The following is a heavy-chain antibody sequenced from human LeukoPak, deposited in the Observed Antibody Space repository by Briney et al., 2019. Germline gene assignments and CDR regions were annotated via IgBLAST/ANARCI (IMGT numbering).Heavy chain of an antibody. D-gene: IGHD3-22*01. CDR1: GYMFTGYF. Sequence: ASVKVSCKASGYMFTGYFMHWVRQAPGQGLEWLGWINPNSGGTNYAQKFQGRVTMTRDTSISTAYMELSRLRSDDTAVYYCAREYYDSSAYNQEAIDYWGQGTLVTVSS. J-gene: IGHJ4*02. V-gene: IGHV1-2*02. CDR3: AREYYDSSAYNQEAIDY. CDR2: INPNSGGT.